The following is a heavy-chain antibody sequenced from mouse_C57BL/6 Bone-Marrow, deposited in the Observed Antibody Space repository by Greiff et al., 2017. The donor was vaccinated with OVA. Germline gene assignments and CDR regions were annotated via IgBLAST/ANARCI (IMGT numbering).Heavy chain of an antibody. CDR3: SRTAFYDGYYGLFAY. CDR2: IWSGGST. J-gene: IGHJ3*01. V-gene: IGHV2-2*01. Sequence: QVQLQQSGPGLVQPSQSLSITCTVSGFSLTSYGVHWVRQSPGKGLEWLGVIWSGGSTDYNAAFISRLSISKDNSKSQFFFKMNSLQADYTAIYYCSRTAFYDGYYGLFAYWGQGTLVTVSA. D-gene: IGHD2-3*01. CDR1: GFSLTSYG.